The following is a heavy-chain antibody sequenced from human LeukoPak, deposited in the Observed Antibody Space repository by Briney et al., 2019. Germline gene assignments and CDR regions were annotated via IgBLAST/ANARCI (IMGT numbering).Heavy chain of an antibody. V-gene: IGHV3-21*04. J-gene: IGHJ4*02. CDR3: AKDRENSGWKRRSDY. Sequence: GGSLRLSCAASGFTFSSYSMNWVRQAPGKGLEWVSSISSSSSYIYYADSEKGRFTISRDNSKNTLYLQMNSLRVEDTAVYYCAKDRENSGWKRRSDYWGQGTLVTVSS. D-gene: IGHD6-19*01. CDR1: GFTFSSYS. CDR2: ISSSSSYI.